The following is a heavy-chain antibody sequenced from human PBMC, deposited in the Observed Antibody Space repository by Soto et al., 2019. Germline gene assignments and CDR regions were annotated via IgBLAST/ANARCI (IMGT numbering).Heavy chain of an antibody. CDR3: RYYYGSGSYYKTGWFDP. J-gene: IGHJ5*02. CDR1: GGTFSSYT. CDR2: IIPILGIA. Sequence: QVQLVQSGAEVKKPGSSVKVSCKASGGTFSSYTISWVRQAPGQGLEWMGRIIPILGIANYAQKFQGRVTITADKSTSTAYMELSSLRSEDTAVYYGRYYYGSGSYYKTGWFDPWGQGTLVTVSS. V-gene: IGHV1-69*02. D-gene: IGHD3-10*01.